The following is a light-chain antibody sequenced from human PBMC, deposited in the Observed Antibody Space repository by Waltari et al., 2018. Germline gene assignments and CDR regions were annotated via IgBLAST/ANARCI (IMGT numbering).Light chain of an antibody. CDR3: SSYTNRATLRV. CDR1: SSDIGNYNY. Sequence: QSALAQPASVSGSPGQSIAISCTGTSSDIGNYNYVSWYQQHPGKAPKLILYEVSERPAGVSLRFAGSNAGNKATLTISVLQADDEADYYCSSYTNRATLRVFGTGTKVTVL. CDR2: EVS. J-gene: IGLJ1*01. V-gene: IGLV2-14*01.